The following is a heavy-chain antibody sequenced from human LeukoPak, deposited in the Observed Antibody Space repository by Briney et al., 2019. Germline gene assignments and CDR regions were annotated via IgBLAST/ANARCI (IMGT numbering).Heavy chain of an antibody. J-gene: IGHJ6*04. Sequence: SETLSLTCTVSGGSVSSGSYYWRWLRQPPGKGLEWFGYIYYSGSTNYNPSLKSRVTISVDTSKNQFSLKLSSVTAADTAVYYCARDRRGCSGGSCYYYYYGMDVWGKGTTVTVSS. V-gene: IGHV4-61*01. CDR2: IYYSGST. D-gene: IGHD2-15*01. CDR3: ARDRRGCSGGSCYYYYYGMDV. CDR1: GGSVSSGSYY.